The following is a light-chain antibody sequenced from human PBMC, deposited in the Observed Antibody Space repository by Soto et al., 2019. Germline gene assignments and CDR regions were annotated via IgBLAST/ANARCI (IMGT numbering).Light chain of an antibody. V-gene: IGLV2-14*01. Sequence: ALAQPASVSGSPGQSITISCTGTSSDVGRYNYVSWYQQHPGKAPKLMIHEVSYRPSGVSSRFSGSKSGNTASLTISGLQAEDEAEYHCCSYTNRATYVFGTGTKVTVL. CDR2: EVS. J-gene: IGLJ1*01. CDR3: CSYTNRATYV. CDR1: SSDVGRYNY.